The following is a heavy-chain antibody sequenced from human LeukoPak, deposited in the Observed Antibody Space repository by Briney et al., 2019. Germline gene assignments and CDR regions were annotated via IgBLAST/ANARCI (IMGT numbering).Heavy chain of an antibody. CDR2: IYYSGST. CDR3: ARHSDSSGYYFDY. Sequence: SETLSLTCTVPGGSISSSSYYWGWIRQPPGKGLEWIGSIYYSGSTYYNPSLKSRVTISVDTSKNQFSLKLSSVTAADTAVYYCARHSDSSGYYFDYWGQGTLVTVSS. J-gene: IGHJ4*02. D-gene: IGHD3-22*01. CDR1: GGSISSSSYY. V-gene: IGHV4-39*01.